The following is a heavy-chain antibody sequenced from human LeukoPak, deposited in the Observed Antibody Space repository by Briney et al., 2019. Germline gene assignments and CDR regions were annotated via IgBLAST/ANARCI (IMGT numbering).Heavy chain of an antibody. CDR2: ISWNSGSI. CDR3: AKGGIAVAGTVLYFDY. D-gene: IGHD6-19*01. Sequence: GGSLRLSCAASGFTFGDYAMHLVRQAPGEGLEWVSGISWNSGSIGYAVSVKGRFTISRDNAKNSLYLQKNSLRAEDTALYYCAKGGIAVAGTVLYFDYWGQETLVTVSS. V-gene: IGHV3-9*01. CDR1: GFTFGDYA. J-gene: IGHJ4*02.